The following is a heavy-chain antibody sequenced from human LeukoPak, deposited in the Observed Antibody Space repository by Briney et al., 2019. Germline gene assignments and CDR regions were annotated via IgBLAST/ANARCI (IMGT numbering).Heavy chain of an antibody. V-gene: IGHV3-9*01. CDR1: GFTFDVYA. CDR2: ISWNSGSI. D-gene: IGHD3-10*01. Sequence: GGSLRLSCAASGFTFDVYAMHWVRHAPGKGLEWVSGISWNSGSIGCADSVKGRFTISRDNAKNSLYLQMNSLRAEDTALYYCAKDGWEGITAEFDYWGQGTLVTVSS. CDR3: AKDGWEGITAEFDY. J-gene: IGHJ4*02.